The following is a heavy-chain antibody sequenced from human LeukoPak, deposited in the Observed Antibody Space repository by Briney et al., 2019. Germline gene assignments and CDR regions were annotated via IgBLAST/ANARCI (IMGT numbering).Heavy chain of an antibody. CDR3: ARDPVQPTYEHY. D-gene: IGHD5-12*01. CDR1: GYTFTSYG. Sequence: EASVKVSCEASGYTFTSYGISWVRQAPGQGLEWMGWISAYNGNTNYAQKFQGRVTMTRDTSISTAYMELSRLRSDDTAVYYCARDPVQPTYEHYWGQGTLVTVSS. J-gene: IGHJ4*02. V-gene: IGHV1-18*01. CDR2: ISAYNGNT.